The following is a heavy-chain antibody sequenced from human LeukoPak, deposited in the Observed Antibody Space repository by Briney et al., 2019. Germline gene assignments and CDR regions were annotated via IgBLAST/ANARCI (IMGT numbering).Heavy chain of an antibody. Sequence: SETLSLTCTVSGGSISSYYWSWIRQPPGKGLEWIGYIYYSGSTNYNPSLKSRVTMSVDTSKNQFSLKLSSVTAADTAVYYCARGIGISSSSSPYFDYWGQGTLVTVSS. D-gene: IGHD6-6*01. CDR3: ARGIGISSSSSPYFDY. CDR1: GGSISSYY. CDR2: IYYSGST. J-gene: IGHJ4*02. V-gene: IGHV4-59*12.